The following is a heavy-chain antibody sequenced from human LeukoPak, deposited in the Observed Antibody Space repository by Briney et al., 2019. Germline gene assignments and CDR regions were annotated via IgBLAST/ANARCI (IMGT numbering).Heavy chain of an antibody. CDR1: GGSFSGYY. D-gene: IGHD3-16*02. CDR2: INHSGST. Sequence: SETLSLTCAVYGGSFSGYYWSWIRQPPGKGLEWIGVINHSGSTNYNPSLKSRVTISVDTSKNQFSLKLSSVTAADTAVYYCARRKITFGGVIVYYFDYWGQGTLVTVSS. V-gene: IGHV4-34*01. J-gene: IGHJ4*02. CDR3: ARRKITFGGVIVYYFDY.